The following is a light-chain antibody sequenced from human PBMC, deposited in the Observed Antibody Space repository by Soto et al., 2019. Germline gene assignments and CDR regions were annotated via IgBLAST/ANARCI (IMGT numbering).Light chain of an antibody. CDR3: QSYDSSLSGWV. CDR1: SSNIGAGYD. CDR2: GNS. J-gene: IGLJ3*02. V-gene: IGLV1-40*01. Sequence: QSVLTQPPSVSGAPGQRVTISCTESSSNIGAGYDVHWYQQLPGTAPKLLIYGNSNRPSGVPDRFSGSKSGTSASLAITGLQAEDDADYSCQSYDSSLSGWVFGGGTKLTVL.